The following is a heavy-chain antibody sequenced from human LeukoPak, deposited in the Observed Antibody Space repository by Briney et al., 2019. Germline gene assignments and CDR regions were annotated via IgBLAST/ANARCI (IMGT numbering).Heavy chain of an antibody. D-gene: IGHD5-12*01. Sequence: SETLSLTCTVSGGSISSYYWSWIRQPPGNGLEWIGYIYYSGSTNYNPSLKSRVTISVDTSKNQFSLKLSSVTAADTAVYYCARSVGRYSGYVDYWGQGTLVTVSS. CDR1: GGSISSYY. CDR2: IYYSGST. CDR3: ARSVGRYSGYVDY. V-gene: IGHV4-59*08. J-gene: IGHJ4*03.